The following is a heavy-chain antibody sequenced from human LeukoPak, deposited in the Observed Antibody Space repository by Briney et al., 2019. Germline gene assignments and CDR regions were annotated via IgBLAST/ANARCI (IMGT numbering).Heavy chain of an antibody. Sequence: VGSLRLSCVASGFTFSRYWLSWVRPAPGKGLEWVANIKEDGSRNHYVDSVKGRFTISRDNSKNTLYLQMNSLRAEDTAVYYCAKEIGAYDSSGYHFDYWGQGTLVTVSS. J-gene: IGHJ4*02. V-gene: IGHV3-7*05. CDR3: AKEIGAYDSSGYHFDY. D-gene: IGHD3-22*01. CDR2: IKEDGSRN. CDR1: GFTFSRYW.